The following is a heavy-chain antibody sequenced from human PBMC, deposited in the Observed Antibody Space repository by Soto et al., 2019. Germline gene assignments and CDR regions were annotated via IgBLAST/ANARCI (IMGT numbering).Heavy chain of an antibody. CDR1: GFTFSSYG. CDR2: ISSDGSNK. J-gene: IGHJ5*02. CDR3: AKEKAVSYYSSEDWFDP. D-gene: IGHD3-22*01. V-gene: IGHV3-30*18. Sequence: GGSLRLSCAASGFTFSSYGMHWVRQAPGKGLEWVAVISSDGSNKYYADSVKGRFTISRDNAKNTLYLQMNSLRAEDTAVYYCAKEKAVSYYSSEDWFDPWGQGTLVTVSS.